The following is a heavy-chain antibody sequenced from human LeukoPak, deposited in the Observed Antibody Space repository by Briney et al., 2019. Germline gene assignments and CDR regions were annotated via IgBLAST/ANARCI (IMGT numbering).Heavy chain of an antibody. V-gene: IGHV3-30*18. J-gene: IGHJ4*02. Sequence: GGSLRLSCAASGFTFSTYGMYWVRQAPGKGLEWVAIISYDGNDKYYADSVKGRFSISRDNSRNTLYLQMSSLKPEDTAVYYCAKDLQGYSSGWPADYWGQGTLVTVSS. D-gene: IGHD6-19*01. CDR3: AKDLQGYSSGWPADY. CDR1: GFTFSTYG. CDR2: ISYDGNDK.